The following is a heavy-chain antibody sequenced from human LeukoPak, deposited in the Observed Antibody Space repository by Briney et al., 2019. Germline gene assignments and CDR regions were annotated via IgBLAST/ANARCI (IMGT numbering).Heavy chain of an antibody. Sequence: GGSLRLSCAASGFTFSSYSMNWVRQAPGKGLEWVSYISSRTSTMYYDDSVKGRFTISRDTSKNTLYPQMNSLRAEDTAVYYCARVGDYGSGFDFWGQGTLVTVSS. D-gene: IGHD3-10*01. J-gene: IGHJ4*02. CDR3: ARVGDYGSGFDF. CDR2: ISSRTSTM. CDR1: GFTFSSYS. V-gene: IGHV3-48*01.